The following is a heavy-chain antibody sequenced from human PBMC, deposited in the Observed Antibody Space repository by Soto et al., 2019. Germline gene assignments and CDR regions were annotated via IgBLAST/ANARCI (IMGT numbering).Heavy chain of an antibody. D-gene: IGHD3-3*01. Sequence: QVQLVQSGAEVKKPGSSVKVSCQASGGTFNNFAFTWVRQAPGQGLEWLGGIMPVFDTAHNAQRYQGRVTITADEFTSTVYMEMSILRSDDTAVYYCATATISPVSSAYHHYGMDVWGQGTTVTVSS. CDR3: ATATISPVSSAYHHYGMDV. J-gene: IGHJ6*02. CDR1: GGTFNNFA. CDR2: IMPVFDTA. V-gene: IGHV1-69*01.